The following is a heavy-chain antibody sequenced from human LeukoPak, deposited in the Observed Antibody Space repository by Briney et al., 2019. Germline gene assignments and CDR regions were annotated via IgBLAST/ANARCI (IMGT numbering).Heavy chain of an antibody. D-gene: IGHD1-1*01. CDR3: GDGSSINWFFY. V-gene: IGHV4-39*07. Sequence: SETLSLTCTVSGGIISSSRSYWGWIRQSPGKGLEWFGSSSSSGTTYYNPSLKNRVTMSLDTTNNQFSLRLTSLTAADTAVYCAGDGSSINWFFYWGQGTLVTVSS. J-gene: IGHJ4*02. CDR2: SSSSGTT. CDR1: GGIISSSRSY.